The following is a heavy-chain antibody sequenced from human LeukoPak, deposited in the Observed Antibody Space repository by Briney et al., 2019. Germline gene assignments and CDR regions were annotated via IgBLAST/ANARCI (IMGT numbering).Heavy chain of an antibody. J-gene: IGHJ5*02. CDR2: ISGGSDST. CDR3: AIKLGESTPLNYMWFDP. CDR1: GLTYSRCD. D-gene: IGHD5-24*01. Sequence: GGSLRLSYASSGLTYSRCDMTWVPQAPGKGLEWVSSISGGSDSTYYADSVKGRCTISRDNSKSMLYLQMNSLRAEDTAIYYCAIKLGESTPLNYMWFDPGGQGTLVTVSS. V-gene: IGHV3-23*01.